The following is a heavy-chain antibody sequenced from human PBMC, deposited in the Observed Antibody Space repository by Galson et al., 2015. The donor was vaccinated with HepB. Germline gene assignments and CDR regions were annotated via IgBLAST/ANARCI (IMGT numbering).Heavy chain of an antibody. D-gene: IGHD6-6*01. CDR3: AQDKRSISARHVSYYYYGMDV. CDR1: GFVFSEYG. V-gene: IGHV3-30*18. Sequence: SLRLSCAASGFVFSEYGMHWVRQAPGKGLEWVAVVSYDGSNKNYADSVKGRFTISKDNSKNTLFLQMKSLRGEDTAVYYCAQDKRSISARHVSYYYYGMDVWGQGTTVTVSS. J-gene: IGHJ6*02. CDR2: VSYDGSNK.